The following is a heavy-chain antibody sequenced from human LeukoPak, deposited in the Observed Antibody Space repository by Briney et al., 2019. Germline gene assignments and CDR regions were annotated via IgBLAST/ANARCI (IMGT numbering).Heavy chain of an antibody. D-gene: IGHD6-13*01. CDR2: ISGSGGST. J-gene: IGHJ4*02. CDR1: GFIFSTYA. CDR3: ARVIRAAPGKGYFDY. Sequence: GGSLRLSCTTSGFIFSTYALSWVRQAPGKGLEWASSISGSGGSTYHADSVKGRFTISRDSSKNTLYLQMNSLRAEDTAIYYCARVIRAAPGKGYFDYWGQGTLVTVSS. V-gene: IGHV3-23*01.